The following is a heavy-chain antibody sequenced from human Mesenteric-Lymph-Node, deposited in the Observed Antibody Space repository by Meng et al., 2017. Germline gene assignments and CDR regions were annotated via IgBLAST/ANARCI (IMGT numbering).Heavy chain of an antibody. D-gene: IGHD3-9*01. V-gene: IGHV3-48*04. J-gene: IGHJ4*02. CDR1: GFAFSTDW. Sequence: GESLKISCKASGFAFSTDWMTWVRQAPGKGLECVAYISGSGSTTKYADSVKGRFTISKDTAKNSLYLQMNNLRAEDTSIYYCATTGYYPVSYDWGQGTLVTVSS. CDR2: ISGSGSTT. CDR3: ATTGYYPVSYD.